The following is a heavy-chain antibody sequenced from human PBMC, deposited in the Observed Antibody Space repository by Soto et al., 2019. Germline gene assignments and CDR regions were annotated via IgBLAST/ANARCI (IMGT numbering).Heavy chain of an antibody. D-gene: IGHD6-25*01. CDR1: GFTFDDYA. V-gene: IGHV3-9*01. CDR3: GRGGRIVAAASVD. CDR2: ISWNSGSI. J-gene: IGHJ4*02. Sequence: SLRLSCAASGFTFDDYAMHWVRQAPGKGLEWVSGISWNSGSIGYADSVKGRFTISRDNAKNSLYLQMNSLRAEDTALYYCGRGGRIVAAASVDWGQGT.